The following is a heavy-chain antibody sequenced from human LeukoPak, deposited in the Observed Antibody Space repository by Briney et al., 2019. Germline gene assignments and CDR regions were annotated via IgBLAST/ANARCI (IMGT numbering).Heavy chain of an antibody. Sequence: ASVKVSCKASGYTFTGYYMHWVRQAPGQGLEWMGWINPQSGGTNYEQKFQDRITMTSDTSINTAHMELHRLTSEDTAVYFCAGALAFGKLSALVYYFDNWGQGTLVTVSS. CDR1: GYTFTGYY. V-gene: IGHV1-2*02. D-gene: IGHD3-10*01. J-gene: IGHJ4*02. CDR2: INPQSGGT. CDR3: AGALAFGKLSALVYYFDN.